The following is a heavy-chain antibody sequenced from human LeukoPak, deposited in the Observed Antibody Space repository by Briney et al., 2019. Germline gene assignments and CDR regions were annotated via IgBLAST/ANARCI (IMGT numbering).Heavy chain of an antibody. CDR2: IIPILGIA. Sequence: PVASVKASCKASGGTFSSYAISWVRQAPGQGLEWMGRIIPILGIANYAQKFQGRVTITADKSTSTAYMELSSLRSEDTAVYYCASSKGDYYYYYGMDVWGQGTTVTVSS. CDR1: GGTFSSYA. V-gene: IGHV1-69*04. CDR3: ASSKGDYYYYYGMDV. J-gene: IGHJ6*02.